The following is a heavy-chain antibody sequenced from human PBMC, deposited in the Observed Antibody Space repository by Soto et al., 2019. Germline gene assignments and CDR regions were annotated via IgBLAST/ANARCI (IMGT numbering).Heavy chain of an antibody. CDR1: GGTFSSYS. V-gene: IGHV1-69*06. Sequence: APGTVSCNASGGTFSSYSISWVRQAPGQGLEWMGGIITIFGTADYAQKFQGRVTITADKSMSTSYMELSSLISDDTAVHYCATCIAARPFGYDSLRGCCTSYYYYGMDVWGQGTTVTVS. D-gene: IGHD6-6*01. CDR3: ATCIAARPFGYDSLRGCCTSYYYYGMDV. J-gene: IGHJ6*02. CDR2: IITIFGTA.